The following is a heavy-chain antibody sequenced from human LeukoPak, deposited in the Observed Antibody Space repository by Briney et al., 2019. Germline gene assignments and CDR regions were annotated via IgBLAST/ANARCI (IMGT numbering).Heavy chain of an antibody. CDR2: ISAYNGNT. J-gene: IGHJ4*02. CDR3: ASGYCSSTSCYTGSTVNYDY. Sequence: ASVKVSCKASGYTFTSYGISWVRQAPGQGLGWMGWISAYNGNTNYAQKLQGRVTMTTDTSTSTAYMELRSLRSDDTAVYYCASGYCSSTSCYTGSTVNYDYWGQGTLVTVSS. D-gene: IGHD2-2*02. V-gene: IGHV1-18*01. CDR1: GYTFTSYG.